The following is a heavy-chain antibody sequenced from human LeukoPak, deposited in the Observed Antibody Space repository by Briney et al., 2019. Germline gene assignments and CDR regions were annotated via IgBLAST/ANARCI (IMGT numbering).Heavy chain of an antibody. CDR2: IIPILGIT. CDR1: GDNFNNYA. J-gene: IGHJ4*02. D-gene: IGHD3-22*01. CDR3: AISHETSGYSVLRL. V-gene: IGHV1-69*04. Sequence: SVTVSCKASGDNFNNYAVTWVRQAPGQGLEGMGRIIPILGITNYAQVFQGRVTITADKSSSTVYMELSSLRSEDTAVYYCAISHETSGYSVLRLWGQGTLVTVSS.